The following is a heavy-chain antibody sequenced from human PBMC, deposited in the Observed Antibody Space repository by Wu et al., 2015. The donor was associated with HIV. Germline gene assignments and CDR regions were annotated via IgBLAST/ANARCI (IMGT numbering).Heavy chain of an antibody. J-gene: IGHJ4*02. CDR3: ARVGRPGGSGSRYYFDY. CDR2: INPSGGST. D-gene: IGHD3-10*01. V-gene: IGHV1-46*01. Sequence: QVQLVQSGAEVKKPGASVKVSCKASGYTFTSYYMHWVRQAPGQGLEWMGIINPSGGSTSYAQKFQGRATMTRDTSTSTVYMGLSSLRSEDTAVYYCARVGRPGGSGSRYYFDYWGQGTLVTVSS. CDR1: GYTFTSYY.